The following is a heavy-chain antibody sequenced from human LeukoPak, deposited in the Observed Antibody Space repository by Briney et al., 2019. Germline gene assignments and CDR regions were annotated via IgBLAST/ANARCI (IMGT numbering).Heavy chain of an antibody. V-gene: IGHV4-39*01. CDR1: GGSISSSSYY. J-gene: IGHJ4*02. D-gene: IGHD6-13*01. CDR2: IYYSGST. CDR3: ARIVHSGSWYGGFDY. Sequence: SETLSLTCTVSGGSISSSSYYWGWIRQPPGKGLEWIGSIYYSGSTYYNPSLKSRVTISVDTSKNQFSLKLSSVTAADTAVYYCARIVHSGSWYGGFDYWGQGTLVTVSS.